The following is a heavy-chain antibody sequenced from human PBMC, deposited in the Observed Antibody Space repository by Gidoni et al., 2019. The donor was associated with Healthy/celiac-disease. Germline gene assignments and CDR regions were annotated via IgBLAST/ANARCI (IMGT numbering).Heavy chain of an antibody. J-gene: IGHJ5*02. CDR2: INHSGST. CDR1: GGSFSGYY. D-gene: IGHD7-27*01. CDR3: ARWKGNWGRKGFDP. V-gene: IGHV4-34*01. Sequence: QVQLQQWGAGLLKPSETLSLTCAVYGGSFSGYYWSWIRQPPGKGLEWLGEINHSGSTNYNPSLKSRVTISVDTSKNQFSLKLSSVTAADTAVYYCARWKGNWGRKGFDPWGQGTLVTVSS.